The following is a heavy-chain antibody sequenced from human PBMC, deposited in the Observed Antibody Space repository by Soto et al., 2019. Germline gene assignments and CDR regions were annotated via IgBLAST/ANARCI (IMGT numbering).Heavy chain of an antibody. CDR2: ISYDGSNK. V-gene: IGHV3-30*03. J-gene: IGHJ6*02. Sequence: GGSLRLSCAASGLSFSSYSMHWVCPAPAKGLEWVAVISYDGSNKNHADTVKSRFTISRDKSKNTLYLQMNSLRAEDTAVYYCARGYDFWSGYYYPYGMDVWGQGTTVTVSS. CDR3: ARGYDFWSGYYYPYGMDV. D-gene: IGHD3-3*01. CDR1: GLSFSSYS.